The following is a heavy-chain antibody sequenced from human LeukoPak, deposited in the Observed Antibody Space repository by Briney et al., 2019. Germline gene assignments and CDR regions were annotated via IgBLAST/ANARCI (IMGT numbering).Heavy chain of an antibody. J-gene: IGHJ5*02. CDR3: ARSTVTSYNFFDP. V-gene: IGHV4-39*01. CDR2: IYYSGST. D-gene: IGHD4-17*01. Sequence: PSETLSLTCTVSGGSMSGTSYYWGWIRQPPGKGLEWIGSIYYSGSTYCSPSFKSRVTISIATSKNQFSLRLTSVTAADTAVYYCARSTVTSYNFFDPWGQGTLVTVSS. CDR1: GGSMSGTSYY.